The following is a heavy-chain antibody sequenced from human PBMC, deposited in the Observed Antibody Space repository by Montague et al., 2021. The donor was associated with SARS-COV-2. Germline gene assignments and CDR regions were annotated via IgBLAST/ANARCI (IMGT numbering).Heavy chain of an antibody. J-gene: IGHJ4*02. Sequence: SETLSLTCCISGDSITSADWSSTRLHARQHRVSYAGMHFNRKTNFCTFFSSRLTMSSDTSKNQFSLKLSSVTAADTAIYFCARDRCDFGAGRQGTIDFWGQGTLVTVSS. D-gene: IGHD3-10*01. CDR2: MHFNRKT. CDR1: GDSITSAD. V-gene: IGHV4-4*07. CDR3: ARDRCDFGAGRQGTIDF.